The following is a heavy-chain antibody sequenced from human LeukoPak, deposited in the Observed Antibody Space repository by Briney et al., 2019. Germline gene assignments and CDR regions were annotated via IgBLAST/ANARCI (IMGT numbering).Heavy chain of an antibody. Sequence: ASVNVSCKASGYTFTGYYIHRVRQAPGQGLEWMGWINPNSGGTNYAQKFQGRVTMTRDTSISTAYMELSRLTSDDTAVYYCARDAIVRDYSNADYWGQGTLVTVSS. CDR2: INPNSGGT. V-gene: IGHV1-2*02. CDR3: ARDAIVRDYSNADY. J-gene: IGHJ4*02. CDR1: GYTFTGYY. D-gene: IGHD4-11*01.